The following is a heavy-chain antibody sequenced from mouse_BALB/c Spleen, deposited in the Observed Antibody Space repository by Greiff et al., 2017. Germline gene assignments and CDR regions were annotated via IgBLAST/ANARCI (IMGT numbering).Heavy chain of an antibody. CDR1: GYTFTNYW. Sequence: QVQLKESGAELVRPGTSVKISCKASGYTFTNYWLGWVKQRPGHGLEWIGDIYPGGGYTNYNEKFKGKATLTADTSSSTAYMQLSSLTSEDSAVYFSAHYYGSSYYAMDYWGRGTSVTVSS. CDR2: IYPGGGYT. V-gene: IGHV1-63*02. CDR3: AHYYGSSYYAMDY. J-gene: IGHJ4*01. D-gene: IGHD1-1*01.